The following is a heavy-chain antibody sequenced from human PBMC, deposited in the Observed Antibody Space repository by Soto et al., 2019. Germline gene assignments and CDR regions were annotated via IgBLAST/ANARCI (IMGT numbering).Heavy chain of an antibody. D-gene: IGHD5-12*01. V-gene: IGHV3-30*18. J-gene: IGHJ5*02. CDR1: GFTFSSYG. Sequence: GGSLRLSCAASGFTFSSYGMHWVRQAPGKGLEWVAVISYDGSNKYYADSVKGRFTISRDNSKNTLYLQMNSLRAEDTAVYYCAKVATPTITFNWFDPWGQGTLVTRLL. CDR3: AKVATPTITFNWFDP. CDR2: ISYDGSNK.